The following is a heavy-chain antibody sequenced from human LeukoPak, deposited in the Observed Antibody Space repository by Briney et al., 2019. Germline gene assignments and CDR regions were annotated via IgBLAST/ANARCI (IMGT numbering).Heavy chain of an antibody. D-gene: IGHD3-22*01. J-gene: IGHJ4*02. Sequence: GGSLRLSCAASGFTVSSNYMSWVRQAPGKGLEWVSVIYSGGSTYYADSVKGRFTISRDNSKNTLYLQMNSLRAEDTAVYYCARARPVNYYDSRYYYFDYWGQGTLVTVSS. CDR3: ARARPVNYYDSRYYYFDY. CDR1: GFTVSSNY. V-gene: IGHV3-53*01. CDR2: IYSGGST.